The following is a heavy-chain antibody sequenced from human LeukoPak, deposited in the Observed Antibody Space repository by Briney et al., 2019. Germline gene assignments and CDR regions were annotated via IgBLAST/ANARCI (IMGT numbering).Heavy chain of an antibody. CDR1: GGSFSGYY. Sequence: PSETLSLTCAVYGGSFSGYYWSWIRQPPGKGLEWIGEINHSGSTNYNPSLKSRVTISVVTSKNHFSLKLSYVTAADRAVYYCARSRYCTGGSCLALYYWGRGTLVTVSS. D-gene: IGHD2-15*01. J-gene: IGHJ4*02. V-gene: IGHV4-34*01. CDR2: INHSGST. CDR3: ARSRYCTGGSCLALYY.